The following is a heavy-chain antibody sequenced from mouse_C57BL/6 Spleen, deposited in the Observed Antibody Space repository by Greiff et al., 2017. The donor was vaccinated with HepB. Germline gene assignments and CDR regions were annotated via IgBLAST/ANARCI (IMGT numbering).Heavy chain of an antibody. Sequence: VQLKESGAELVKPGASVKLSCKASGYTFTEYTIHWVKQRSGQGLEWIGWFYPGSGSIKYNEKFKDKATLTADKSSSTVYMELSRLTSEDSAVYFCARHEDSYYGSSYGGYFDYWGQGTTLTVSS. D-gene: IGHD1-1*01. CDR3: ARHEDSYYGSSYGGYFDY. CDR1: GYTFTEYT. J-gene: IGHJ2*01. CDR2: FYPGSGSI. V-gene: IGHV1-62-2*01.